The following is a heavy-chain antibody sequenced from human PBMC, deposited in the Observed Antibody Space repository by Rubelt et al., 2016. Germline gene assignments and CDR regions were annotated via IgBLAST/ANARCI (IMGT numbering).Heavy chain of an antibody. J-gene: IGHJ3*02. CDR3: ARPSVTDYHDSSDYYLADALDI. V-gene: IGHV3-9*01. D-gene: IGHD3-22*01. CDR2: ISWNSGSI. Sequence: VSGISWNSGSIGYADSVKGRFTISRDNAKNSLYLQMNSLRAEDTAVYYCARPSVTDYHDSSDYYLADALDIWGQGTMVTVSS.